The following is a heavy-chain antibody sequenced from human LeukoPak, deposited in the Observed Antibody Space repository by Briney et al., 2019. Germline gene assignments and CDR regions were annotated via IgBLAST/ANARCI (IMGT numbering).Heavy chain of an antibody. J-gene: IGHJ4*02. CDR1: GYTFTSYD. CDR2: MSPNSGDT. Sequence: ASVKVSCKASGYTFTSYDFNWVRQATGQRPKWMGWMSPNSGDTGYAQKFQDRVTMTRNTSISTAYMELSSLRSDDTAVYNCARGPPNWGYDYWGPGTLVTVSS. D-gene: IGHD7-27*01. CDR3: ARGPPNWGYDY. V-gene: IGHV1-8*01.